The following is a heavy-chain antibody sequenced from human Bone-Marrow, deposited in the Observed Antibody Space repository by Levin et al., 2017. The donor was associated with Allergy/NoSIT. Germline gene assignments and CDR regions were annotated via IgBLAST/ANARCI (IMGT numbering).Heavy chain of an antibody. CDR1: GGSVNSHY. CDR2: IYTSGGT. V-gene: IGHV4-4*07. D-gene: IGHD3-22*01. CDR3: ARGYDGSGWGFTYYALDV. Sequence: SETLSLTCTVSGGSVNSHYWTWIRQPAGKGLEWIGRIYTSGGTSYNPSVRSRVSMSVDTSRNQVSLNLSSVTAAATAVYYCARGYDGSGWGFTYYALDVWGQETTVTVSS. J-gene: IGHJ6*02.